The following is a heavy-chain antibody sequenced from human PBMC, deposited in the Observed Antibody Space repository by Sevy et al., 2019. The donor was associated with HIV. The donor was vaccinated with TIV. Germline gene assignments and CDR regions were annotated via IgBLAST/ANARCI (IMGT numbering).Heavy chain of an antibody. CDR2: ISSGSCYM. J-gene: IGHJ4*02. CDR3: ARREYYGSLYYFDY. CDR1: GFTFSNYF. D-gene: IGHD3-10*01. V-gene: IGHV3-21*01. Sequence: GGSLRLSCAASGFTFSNYFINWVHQAPGKGLEWVSSISSGSCYMFYADSVKGRFTMSRDNAKKSLYLHMNSLRAEDMAVYYCARREYYGSLYYFDYWGPGTLVIVS.